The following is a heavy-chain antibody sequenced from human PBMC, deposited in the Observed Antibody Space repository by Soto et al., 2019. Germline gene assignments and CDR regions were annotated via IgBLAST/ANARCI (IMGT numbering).Heavy chain of an antibody. Sequence: EVQLVESGGGLVKPGGSLRLSCAASVFTFSSYSMNWVRQAPGKGLEWVSSISSSSSYIYYADSVKGRFTISRDNAKNSLYLQMNSLRAEDTAVYYCARGYCSGGSCGGAPSWFDPWGQGTLVTVSS. CDR3: ARGYCSGGSCGGAPSWFDP. V-gene: IGHV3-21*01. CDR1: VFTFSSYS. J-gene: IGHJ5*02. CDR2: ISSSSSYI. D-gene: IGHD2-15*01.